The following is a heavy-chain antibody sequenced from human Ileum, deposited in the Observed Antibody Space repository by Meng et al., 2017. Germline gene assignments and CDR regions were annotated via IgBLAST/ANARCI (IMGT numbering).Heavy chain of an antibody. CDR1: GFIFSSYE. Sequence: QVQLEESGGGVVQPGRSLTLSCAASGFIFSSYEISWVRQAPGKGLEWVALISYDGTKKYYADSVKGRFTISRDNSNNTLFLHLNSLRAEDTATYYCARDFRGYSSSGALDCWGKGTLVTVSS. J-gene: IGHJ4*02. D-gene: IGHD3-10*01. CDR2: ISYDGTKK. V-gene: IGHV3-30-3*01. CDR3: ARDFRGYSSSGALDC.